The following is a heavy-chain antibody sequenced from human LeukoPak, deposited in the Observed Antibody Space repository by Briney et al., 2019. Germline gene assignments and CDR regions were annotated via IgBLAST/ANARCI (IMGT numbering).Heavy chain of an antibody. CDR2: IYSGGTT. J-gene: IGHJ5*02. CDR1: GFTVSSNY. CDR3: ATEAGTHNWLDP. D-gene: IGHD6-19*01. V-gene: IGHV3-66*01. Sequence: GGSLRLSCAASGFTVSSNYMSWVRQAPGKGLEWVSLIYSGGTTHYADSVKGRFTISRDNSKNTLFPQMNSLRAEDTAVYYCATEAGTHNWLDPWGQGTLVTVSS.